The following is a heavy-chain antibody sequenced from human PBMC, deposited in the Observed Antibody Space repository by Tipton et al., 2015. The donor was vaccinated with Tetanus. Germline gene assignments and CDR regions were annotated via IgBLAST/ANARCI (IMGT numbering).Heavy chain of an antibody. D-gene: IGHD1-7*01. CDR3: ARGGGDNWNFWPD. J-gene: IGHJ4*02. CDR1: GGSISSGGYY. V-gene: IGHV4-61*08. CDR2: LSYIGTT. Sequence: TLSLTCTVSGGSISSGGYYWSWIRQHPGKGLEWIGYLSYIGTTNYNPSLESRVTISSDTSRNQFSLRLSSITAADTAIYYCARGGGDNWNFWPDWGQGSLVTVFS.